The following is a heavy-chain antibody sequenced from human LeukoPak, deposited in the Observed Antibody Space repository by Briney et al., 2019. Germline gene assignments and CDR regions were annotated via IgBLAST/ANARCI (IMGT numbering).Heavy chain of an antibody. Sequence: GGSLRLSCAASGSTFSSYWMSWVRQAPGKGLEWVANIKQDGSEKYYVDSVKGRFTISRDNAKNSLYLQMNSLRAEDTAVYYCARECYDFCFDYWGQGTLVTVSS. D-gene: IGHD3-3*01. V-gene: IGHV3-7*01. CDR2: IKQDGSEK. J-gene: IGHJ4*02. CDR1: GSTFSSYW. CDR3: ARECYDFCFDY.